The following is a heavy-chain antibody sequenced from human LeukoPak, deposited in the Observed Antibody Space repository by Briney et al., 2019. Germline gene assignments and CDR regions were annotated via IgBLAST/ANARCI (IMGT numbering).Heavy chain of an antibody. D-gene: IGHD3/OR15-3a*01. Sequence: SETLSLTCTVSGGSFRGHYWTWIRQPPGKGLKWIGNIFFSGSTHYNPSLKSRVTISVDTSNNQFSLKLTSPTAADTAVYYCASDRSGLYYFDFWGQGRLVTVSS. CDR1: GGSFRGHY. CDR2: IFFSGST. CDR3: ASDRSGLYYFDF. J-gene: IGHJ4*02. V-gene: IGHV4-59*11.